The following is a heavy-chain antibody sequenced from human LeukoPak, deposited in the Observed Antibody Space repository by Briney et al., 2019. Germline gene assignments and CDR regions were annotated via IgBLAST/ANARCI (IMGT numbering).Heavy chain of an antibody. J-gene: IGHJ6*03. Sequence: GGSLRLSCAASGFTFDEYGMNWVRQAPEKGLECVSGINWNGASANYADSVQGRFTISRDNAKNSLFLQMSSLRAEDRALYFCARGGYSYGYAGVSPHYMAIWGKGTMVTVSS. V-gene: IGHV3-20*04. D-gene: IGHD5-18*01. CDR1: GFTFDEYG. CDR3: ARGGYSYGYAGVSPHYMAI. CDR2: INWNGASA.